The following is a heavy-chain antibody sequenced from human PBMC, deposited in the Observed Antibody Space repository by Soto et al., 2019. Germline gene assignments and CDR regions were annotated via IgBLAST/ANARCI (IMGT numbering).Heavy chain of an antibody. CDR3: AKKGHTASQRDYFDS. D-gene: IGHD2-2*02. CDR2: ISGSGRST. CDR1: GFTFSSYA. Sequence: GGSRRRSWAASGFTFSSYAMSWGRQGPGKGLEWVSAISGSGRSTSYEDSVTGRFTCSRDNSKNTLYLQMNSLRAEDTAVYYCAKKGHTASQRDYFDSWGQGILVTVSS. J-gene: IGHJ4*02. V-gene: IGHV3-23*01.